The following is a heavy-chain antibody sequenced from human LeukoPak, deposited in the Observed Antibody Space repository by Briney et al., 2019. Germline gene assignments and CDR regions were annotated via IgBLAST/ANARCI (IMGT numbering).Heavy chain of an antibody. CDR2: ISSSSSYI. CDR3: ARALRRNGAFDI. CDR1: GFTFSSYS. Sequence: GGSLRLSCAASGFTFSSYSMNWVRQAPGKGLEWVSSISSSSSYIYYADSVRGRFTISRDNAKNSLYLQMNSLRAEDTAVYYCARALRRNGAFDIWGQGTMVTVSS. D-gene: IGHD1-14*01. V-gene: IGHV3-21*01. J-gene: IGHJ3*02.